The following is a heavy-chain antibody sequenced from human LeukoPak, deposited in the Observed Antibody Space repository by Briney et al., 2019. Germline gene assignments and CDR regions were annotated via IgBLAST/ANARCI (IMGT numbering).Heavy chain of an antibody. V-gene: IGHV4-34*01. Sequence: SETLSLTCAVYGGSFSDYYWSWIRQPPGKGLEWIGEINHSGITNYNPSPKSRVTISADTSKNQFSLKLSSVTAADTAVYYCAREYGSGSEFDPWGQGTLVTVSS. CDR3: AREYGSGSEFDP. CDR1: GGSFSDYY. CDR2: INHSGIT. D-gene: IGHD3-10*01. J-gene: IGHJ5*02.